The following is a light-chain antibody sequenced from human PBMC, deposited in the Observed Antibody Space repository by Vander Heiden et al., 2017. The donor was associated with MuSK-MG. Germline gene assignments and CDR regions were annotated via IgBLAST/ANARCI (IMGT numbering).Light chain of an antibody. Sequence: DTVLTQTPLSLSVTPGQPASISCKSSQGLVHSDGKTYLCWYLQRPGQPPQLLISEVSNRFSGVPDRFSGSGSGTDFTLKISRVEAEDVGIYYCRQYVPHPLTFGGGTKVEIK. CDR2: EVS. CDR3: RQYVPHPLT. J-gene: IGKJ4*01. CDR1: QGLVHSDGKTY. V-gene: IGKV2D-29*01.